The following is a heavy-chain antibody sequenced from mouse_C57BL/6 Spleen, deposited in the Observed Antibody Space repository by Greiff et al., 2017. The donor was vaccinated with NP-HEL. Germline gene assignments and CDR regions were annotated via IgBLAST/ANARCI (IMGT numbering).Heavy chain of an antibody. CDR2: LWSGGST. CDR1: GFSLTSYG. V-gene: IGHV2-2*01. D-gene: IGHD1-1*01. CDR3: ARNYGSSYGYFDV. Sequence: VQLQQSGPGLVQPSQCLSITCTVSGFSLTSYGVHWVRQSPGKGLEWLGVLWSGGSTDYNAAFISRLSISKDNSKSQVFFKMNSLQADDSAIYYCARNYGSSYGYFDVWGTGTTVTVSS. J-gene: IGHJ1*03.